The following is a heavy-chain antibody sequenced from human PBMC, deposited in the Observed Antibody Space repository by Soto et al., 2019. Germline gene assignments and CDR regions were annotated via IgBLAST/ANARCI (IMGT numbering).Heavy chain of an antibody. J-gene: IGHJ4*02. Sequence: SLRLSCAASGFPFSNYAMAWVRQAPGKGPEWGSAISAGGSSTYYADSVKGRFTISRDNTKNALYLQMNSLRAEDTALYYCAKGTANDPRVYDYWGPGTLVTVSS. CDR2: ISAGGSST. D-gene: IGHD1-1*01. CDR3: AKGTANDPRVYDY. V-gene: IGHV3-23*01. CDR1: GFPFSNYA.